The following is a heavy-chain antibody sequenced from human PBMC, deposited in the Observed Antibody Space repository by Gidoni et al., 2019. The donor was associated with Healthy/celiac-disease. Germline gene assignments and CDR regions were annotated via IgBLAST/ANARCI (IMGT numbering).Heavy chain of an antibody. CDR1: GFTFSSYE. CDR2: ISSSGSTI. J-gene: IGHJ3*02. V-gene: IGHV3-48*03. Sequence: EVQLVESGGGLVQPGGSLRLSCAASGFTFSSYEMNWVRQAPGKGLEWVSYISSSGSTIYYADSVKGRFTISRDNAKNSLYLQMNSLRAEDTAVYYCARDPVVLPNAFDIWGQGTMVTVSS. CDR3: ARDPVVLPNAFDI. D-gene: IGHD2-15*01.